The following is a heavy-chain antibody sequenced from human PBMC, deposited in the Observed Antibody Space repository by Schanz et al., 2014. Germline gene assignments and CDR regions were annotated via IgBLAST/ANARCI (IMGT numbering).Heavy chain of an antibody. J-gene: IGHJ6*02. V-gene: IGHV3-48*01. D-gene: IGHD2-15*01. CDR1: GFTFSSYS. Sequence: EVQLVESGGGLVQPGGSLRLSCAASGFTFSSYSMNWVRQAPGKGLAWVSYISSSSSTRYYADSVKGRFTSSRDNAKNSLFLQMNSLRAEDTAVYYCARDFLIEQLGYSHYYYAMDVGGQGTTVTVSS. CDR3: ARDFLIEQLGYSHYYYAMDV. CDR2: ISSSSSTR.